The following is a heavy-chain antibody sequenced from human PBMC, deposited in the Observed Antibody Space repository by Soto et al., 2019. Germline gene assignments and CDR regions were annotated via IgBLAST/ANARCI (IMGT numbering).Heavy chain of an antibody. CDR2: IIPIFGTA. V-gene: IGHV1-69*13. CDR3: ARGIRVRSSVVVAATNHAFDS. J-gene: IGHJ3*02. CDR1: GGTFSSYA. Sequence: SVKVSCKASGGTFSSYAISWVRQAPGQGLEWMGGIIPIFGTANYAQKFQGRVTITADESTSTAYMELSSLRSEDTAVYYCARGIRVRSSVVVAATNHAFDSWGQGTMVTVSS. D-gene: IGHD2-15*01.